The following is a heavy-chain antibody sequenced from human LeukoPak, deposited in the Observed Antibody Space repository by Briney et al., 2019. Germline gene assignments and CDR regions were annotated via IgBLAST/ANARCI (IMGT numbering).Heavy chain of an antibody. Sequence: GGSLRLSCAASGFTFSNFAIHCVRQAPGKGLEWVAVISYDGSNKNYADSVKGRFTISRDNSKNTLYLQMNSLRAEDTAVYYCAKDYYGSISWDYFEFWSQGTLVTVSS. CDR2: ISYDGSNK. CDR3: AKDYYGSISWDYFEF. D-gene: IGHD6-13*01. J-gene: IGHJ4*02. CDR1: GFTFSNFA. V-gene: IGHV3-30*18.